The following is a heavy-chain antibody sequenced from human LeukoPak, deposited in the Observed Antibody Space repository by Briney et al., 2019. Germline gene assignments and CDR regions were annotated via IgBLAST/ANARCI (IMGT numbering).Heavy chain of an antibody. J-gene: IGHJ6*02. CDR3: ARGSSSWTYYYGMDV. Sequence: SEILSLTCTVSGGSISSYYWSWIRQPPGKGLEWIGYIYYSGSTNYIPSLKSRVTISVDTSKNQFSLKLSSVTAADTAVYYCARGSSSWTYYYGMDVWGQGTTVTVSS. CDR1: GGSISSYY. V-gene: IGHV4-59*01. CDR2: IYYSGST. D-gene: IGHD6-13*01.